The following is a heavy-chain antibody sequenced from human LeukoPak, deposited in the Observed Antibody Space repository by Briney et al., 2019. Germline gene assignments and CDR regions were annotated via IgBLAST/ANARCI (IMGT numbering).Heavy chain of an antibody. D-gene: IGHD6-19*01. Sequence: WASVKVSYKASGYTFTSYYMHWVRQAPGQGLEWMGIINPSGGSTSYAQKFQGRVTMTRDTSISTAYMELSRLRSDDTAMYYCARGRWGSGWLDYWGQGTLVTVSS. CDR3: ARGRWGSGWLDY. J-gene: IGHJ4*02. CDR2: INPSGGST. V-gene: IGHV1-46*01. CDR1: GYTFTSYY.